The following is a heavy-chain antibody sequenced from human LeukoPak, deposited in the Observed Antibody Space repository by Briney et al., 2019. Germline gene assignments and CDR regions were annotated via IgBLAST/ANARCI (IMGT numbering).Heavy chain of an antibody. CDR1: GYTFTGCF. CDR2: IDPNSDNI. V-gene: IGHV1-2*02. CDR3: VRSAYNYGYVYFDH. J-gene: IGHJ4*02. Sequence: ASVTVSFTASGYTFTGCFIHYVRQAPAQGLEWMGWIDPNSDNIRYSETFKDRVTMTRDTSTNTAYMELSWLRSDDTAVYYYVRSAYNYGYVYFDHWGQGTLVIVSS. D-gene: IGHD5-18*01.